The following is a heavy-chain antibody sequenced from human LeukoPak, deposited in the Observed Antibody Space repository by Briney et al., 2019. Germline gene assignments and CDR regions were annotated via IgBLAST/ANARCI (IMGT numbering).Heavy chain of an antibody. V-gene: IGHV1-69*06. CDR2: IIPIFGTA. J-gene: IGHJ4*02. CDR1: GYTFTSYG. CDR3: STYYYDSSGYWPSYY. Sequence: ASVKVSCKASGYTFTSYGISWVRQAPGQGLEWMGGIIPIFGTANYAQKFQGRVTITADKSTSTAYMELSSLRSEDTAVYYCSTYYYDSSGYWPSYYWGQGTLVTVSS. D-gene: IGHD3-22*01.